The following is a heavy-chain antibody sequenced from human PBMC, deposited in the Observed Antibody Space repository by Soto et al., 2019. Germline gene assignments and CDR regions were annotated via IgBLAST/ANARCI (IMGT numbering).Heavy chain of an antibody. J-gene: IGHJ4*02. V-gene: IGHV4-39*01. CDR3: ARHPGYTVPTVYATHYFDY. Sequence: QLQLQESGPGLVKPSETLSLTCTVSGGSINSNYYWGWIRQPPGKELEWIGSIYYSGSTYYKPSLQSRVTISVDTSKNQFSLKVSSVTAADTAMYYCARHPGYTVPTVYATHYFDYWGQGILVTVSS. CDR1: GGSINSNYY. CDR2: IYYSGST. D-gene: IGHD2-8*01.